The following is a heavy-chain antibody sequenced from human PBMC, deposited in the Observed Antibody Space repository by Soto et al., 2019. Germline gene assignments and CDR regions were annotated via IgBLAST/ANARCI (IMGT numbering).Heavy chain of an antibody. CDR1: GGSISSGGYS. V-gene: IGHV4-30-2*01. J-gene: IGHJ5*02. CDR2: IYHGGST. Sequence: SETLSLTCAVSGGSISSGGYSWSWIRQPPGKGQEWIGYIYHGGSTYYKPSLKSRVTISVDRSKNQFSLKLSSVTAADTAVYYCARVPDRWGQGTLVTVS. D-gene: IGHD2-2*01. CDR3: ARVPDR.